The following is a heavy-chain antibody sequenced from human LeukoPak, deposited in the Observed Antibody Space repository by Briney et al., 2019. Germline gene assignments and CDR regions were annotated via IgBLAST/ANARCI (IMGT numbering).Heavy chain of an antibody. D-gene: IGHD2-15*01. CDR1: GFTFSSYS. J-gene: IGHJ4*02. CDR2: ISSSSITI. Sequence: GGSLRLSCAASGFTFSSYSLTWVRQAPGKGLEWVSFISSSSITIYYADSVKGRFTISRDNAEKSLYLQMNSLRAEDTAVYYCARDRGGSYSAIDYWGQGTLVTASS. V-gene: IGHV3-48*04. CDR3: ARDRGGSYSAIDY.